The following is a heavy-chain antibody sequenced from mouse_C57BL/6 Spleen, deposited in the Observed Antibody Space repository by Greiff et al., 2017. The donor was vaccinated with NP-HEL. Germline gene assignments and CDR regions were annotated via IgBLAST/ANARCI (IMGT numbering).Heavy chain of an antibody. CDR1: GYSFTGYY. J-gene: IGHJ3*01. D-gene: IGHD3-2*02. Sequence: EVQLQQSGPELVKPGASVKISCKASGYSFTGYYMNWVKQSPEKSLEWIGEINPSTGGTTYNQKFKAKATLTVDKSSSTAYMQLKSLTSEDSAVYYCARHQAAQAMFAYWGQGTLVTVSA. CDR2: INPSTGGT. CDR3: ARHQAAQAMFAY. V-gene: IGHV1-42*01.